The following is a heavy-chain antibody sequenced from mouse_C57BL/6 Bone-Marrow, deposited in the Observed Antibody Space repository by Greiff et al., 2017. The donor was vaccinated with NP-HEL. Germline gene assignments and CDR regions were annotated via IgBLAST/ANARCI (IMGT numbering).Heavy chain of an antibody. CDR2: INPNNGGT. D-gene: IGHD1-1*01. CDR3: ARSEGVVAHYAMDY. CDR1: GYTFTDYN. Sequence: VQLKQSGPELVKPGASVKIPCKASGYTFTDYNMDWVKQSHGKSLEWIGDINPNNGGTIYNQKFKGKATLTVDKSSSTAYMELRSLTSEDTAVYYCARSEGVVAHYAMDYWGQGTSVTVSS. J-gene: IGHJ4*01. V-gene: IGHV1-18*01.